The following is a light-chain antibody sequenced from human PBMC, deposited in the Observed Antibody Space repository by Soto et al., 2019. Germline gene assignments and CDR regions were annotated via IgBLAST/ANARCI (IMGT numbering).Light chain of an antibody. CDR2: GAS. CDR1: QSVSSSY. CDR3: QQRSNWPGT. J-gene: IGKJ5*01. V-gene: IGKV3D-20*02. Sequence: EIVLTQSPGTLSLSPGERATLSCGASQSVSSSYLAWYQQRPGQAPRLLIYGASSRATGIPDRFSGSGSGTDFTLTISSLEPEDFAVYYCQQRSNWPGTFGQGTRLEIK.